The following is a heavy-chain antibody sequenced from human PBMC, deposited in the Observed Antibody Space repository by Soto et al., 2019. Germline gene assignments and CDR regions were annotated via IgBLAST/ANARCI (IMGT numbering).Heavy chain of an antibody. D-gene: IGHD6-6*01. CDR1: GYTFTNYG. J-gene: IGHJ4*02. V-gene: IGHV1-18*01. CDR3: ARDRSSSSL. Sequence: ASVKVSCKASGYTFTNYGISWVRQAPGQGLEWMGWISAYNGNTNYAQKFQDRVTMTTDTSTSTAYMELRSLTSDDTGVYYCARDRSSSSLWGQRTLVTVSS. CDR2: ISAYNGNT.